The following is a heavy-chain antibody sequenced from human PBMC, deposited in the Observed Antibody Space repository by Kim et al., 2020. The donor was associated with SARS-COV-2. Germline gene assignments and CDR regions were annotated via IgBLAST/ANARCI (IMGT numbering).Heavy chain of an antibody. D-gene: IGHD2-2*02. V-gene: IGHV1-18*01. Sequence: ASVKVSCKASGYTFTSYGISWVRQAPGQGLEWMGWISAYNGNTNYAQKPKGRVTMTTDTPPRTAYMELRSLKSDDTAVNYCARGVVVVQAAIRGPGADGYYYCSGMGVWGQGTTVTVFS. CDR2: ISAYNGNT. J-gene: IGHJ6*02. CDR3: ARGVVVVQAAIRGPGADGYYYCSGMGV. CDR1: GYTFTSYG.